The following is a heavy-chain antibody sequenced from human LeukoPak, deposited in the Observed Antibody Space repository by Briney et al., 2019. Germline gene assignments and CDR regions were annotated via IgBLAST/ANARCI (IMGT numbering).Heavy chain of an antibody. V-gene: IGHV1-46*01. CDR3: ARDRAGQVFDY. D-gene: IGHD6-19*01. Sequence: ASVKVSCKASGYTFTSYYMHWVRQAPGQGLEWMGIINPSGGSTSYAQKFQGRVTMTRDMSTSTVYIELSSLRSEDTAVYYCARDRAGQVFDYWGQGTLVTVSS. CDR1: GYTFTSYY. J-gene: IGHJ4*02. CDR2: INPSGGST.